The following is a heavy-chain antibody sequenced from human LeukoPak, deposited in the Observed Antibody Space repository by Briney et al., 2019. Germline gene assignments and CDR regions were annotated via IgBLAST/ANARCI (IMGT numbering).Heavy chain of an antibody. J-gene: IGHJ4*02. CDR2: INPNSGGT. CDR1: GYAFTGYY. Sequence: ASVKVSCKASGYAFTGYYMHWVRQAPGQGLEWMGWINPNSGGTNYAQKFQGRVTMARDTSISTAYMELSRLRSDDTAVYYCACGGVVVVPAAHFDYWGQGTLVTVSS. V-gene: IGHV1-2*02. D-gene: IGHD2-2*01. CDR3: ACGGVVVVPAAHFDY.